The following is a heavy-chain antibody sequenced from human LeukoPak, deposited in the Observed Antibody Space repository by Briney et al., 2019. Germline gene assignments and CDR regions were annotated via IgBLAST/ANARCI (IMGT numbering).Heavy chain of an antibody. CDR2: IYYNGAT. CDR3: ARELLSCSGSSCQSGDY. D-gene: IGHD2-15*01. Sequence: PSETLSLTCTVSGDSISSRSYYWGWIRQPPGKALEWIGTIYYNGATRYNPSLNSRATISVDTSKNQFSLKLNSMTAADTAVYYCARELLSCSGSSCQSGDYWGQGTLVTVSS. J-gene: IGHJ4*02. V-gene: IGHV4-39*07. CDR1: GDSISSRSYY.